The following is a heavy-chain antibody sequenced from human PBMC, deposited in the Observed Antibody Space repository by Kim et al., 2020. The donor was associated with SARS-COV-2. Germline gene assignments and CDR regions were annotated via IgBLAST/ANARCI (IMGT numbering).Heavy chain of an antibody. CDR3: AKDHPHRGWPTFDS. CDR2: VNNGNNP. D-gene: IGHD6-19*01. CDR1: GFTFGNYA. J-gene: IGHJ4*02. Sequence: GGSLRLSCAASGFTFGNYAMSWVRQGPGRGLEWVAYVNNGNNPYYENSVKGRFTVSRDNAKNLFYLLMGSLRAEETALYYCAKDHPHRGWPTFDSWGQGTLVTVSP. V-gene: IGHV3-23*01.